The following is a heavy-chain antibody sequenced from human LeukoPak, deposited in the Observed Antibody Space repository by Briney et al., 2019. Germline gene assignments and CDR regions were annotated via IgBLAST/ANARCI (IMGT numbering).Heavy chain of an antibody. J-gene: IGHJ4*02. Sequence: PGRSLRLSCAASGFTFDDYAMHWVRQAPGKGLEWVSGISWNSGSIGYADSVKGRFTISRDNAKNSLYLQMNSLRAEDTALYYCAKDITSSSGWGLDYWGQGTLVTVSS. D-gene: IGHD6-19*01. CDR2: ISWNSGSI. V-gene: IGHV3-9*01. CDR1: GFTFDDYA. CDR3: AKDITSSSGWGLDY.